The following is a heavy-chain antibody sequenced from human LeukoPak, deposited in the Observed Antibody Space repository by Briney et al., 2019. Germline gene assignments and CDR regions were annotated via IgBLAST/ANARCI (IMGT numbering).Heavy chain of an antibody. Sequence: PGGSLRLSCAASGFTFSVYAMSWVRQAPGKGLEWVSAISASGGTTYYADSVKGRFTISRDNSKNTLHLQASSLRAEDTAVYYCAKEPREYCSSTSCPNWIDAWGQGTLVTVSS. V-gene: IGHV3-23*01. J-gene: IGHJ5*02. CDR1: GFTFSVYA. CDR2: ISASGGTT. D-gene: IGHD2-2*01. CDR3: AKEPREYCSSTSCPNWIDA.